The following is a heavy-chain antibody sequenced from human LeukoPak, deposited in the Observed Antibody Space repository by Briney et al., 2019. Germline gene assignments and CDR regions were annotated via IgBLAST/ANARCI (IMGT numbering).Heavy chain of an antibody. V-gene: IGHV7-4-1*02. D-gene: IGHD3-10*01. CDR1: GYTFTSYA. CDR3: ARGLLRVRGVILLYYYMDV. Sequence: ASLKLSCKASGYTFTSYAMSWVRQAPGQGLEWVGWINTNTGNPTYAQGFTGRFVFSLDTSVSTAYLQISSLKAEDTAVYYCARGLLRVRGVILLYYYMDVWGKGTTVTISS. CDR2: INTNTGNP. J-gene: IGHJ6*03.